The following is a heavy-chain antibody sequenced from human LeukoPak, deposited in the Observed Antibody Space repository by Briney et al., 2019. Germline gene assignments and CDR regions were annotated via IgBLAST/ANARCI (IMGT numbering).Heavy chain of an antibody. CDR3: ARSPGVSFDY. CDR1: GGSFNGYS. Sequence: SETLSLTCVVYGGSFNGYSWSWIRQPPGKGLEWIGEINHSGSTNYNPSLKSRVTISVDTSKNLFSLNLSSVTAADMAIYYCARSPGVSFDYWGQGTLVTVSA. V-gene: IGHV4-34*01. J-gene: IGHJ4*02. D-gene: IGHD7-27*01. CDR2: INHSGST.